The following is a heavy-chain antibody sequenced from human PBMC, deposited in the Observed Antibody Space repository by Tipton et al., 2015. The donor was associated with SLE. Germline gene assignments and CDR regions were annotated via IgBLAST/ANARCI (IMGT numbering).Heavy chain of an antibody. CDR3: AARGDYTSFDF. D-gene: IGHD4-11*01. CDR2: VYYSGST. V-gene: IGHV4-39*07. J-gene: IGHJ3*01. Sequence: TLSLTCTVSGGSISRSNYYWGWIRQPPGKGLEWIGTVYYSGSTYYNPSLKSRVTISVDTSKNQFSLKLSSVTAADTAVYYCAARGDYTSFDFWGQGTMVTVSS. CDR1: GGSISRSNYY.